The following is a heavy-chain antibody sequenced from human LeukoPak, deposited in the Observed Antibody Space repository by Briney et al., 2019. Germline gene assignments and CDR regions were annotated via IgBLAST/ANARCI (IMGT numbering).Heavy chain of an antibody. V-gene: IGHV3-30*18. CDR3: AKARQLVD. Sequence: GGSLRLSCAASGFTFSSYGMHWVRQAPGKGLEWVAVISYDGSNKYYADSVKGRFTISRDNSKNTLYLQMNSLRAEDTAVYYCAKARQLVDWGQGTLVTVSS. CDR2: ISYDGSNK. CDR1: GFTFSSYG. D-gene: IGHD1-1*01. J-gene: IGHJ4*02.